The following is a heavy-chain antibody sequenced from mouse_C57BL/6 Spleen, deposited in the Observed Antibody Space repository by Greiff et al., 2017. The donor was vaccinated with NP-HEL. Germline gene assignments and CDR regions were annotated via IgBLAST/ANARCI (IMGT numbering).Heavy chain of an antibody. CDR2: IYPGSGST. Sequence: QVQLQQPGAELVKPGASVKMSCKASGYTFTSYWITWVKQRPGQGLKWIGDIYPGSGSTNYNEKFKSKATLTVDTSSSTAYMQLSSLTSEDSAVYDCARDDYSPYYFDYWGQGTTLTVSS. CDR3: ARDDYSPYYFDY. D-gene: IGHD1-1*01. J-gene: IGHJ2*01. CDR1: GYTFTSYW. V-gene: IGHV1-55*01.